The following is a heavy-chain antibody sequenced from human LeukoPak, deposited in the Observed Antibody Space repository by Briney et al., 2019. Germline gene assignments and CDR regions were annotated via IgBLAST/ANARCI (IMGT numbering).Heavy chain of an antibody. J-gene: IGHJ4*02. Sequence: ASVKVSCKASGYTFTSYGISWVRQAPGQGLEWMGWISAYNGNTNYAQKLQGRVTMTTDTSTSTAYMELRSLRSDDTAVYYCARDRVVVVPAASNPTDYWGQGTLVTVSS. D-gene: IGHD2-2*01. CDR2: ISAYNGNT. CDR3: ARDRVVVVPAASNPTDY. CDR1: GYTFTSYG. V-gene: IGHV1-18*01.